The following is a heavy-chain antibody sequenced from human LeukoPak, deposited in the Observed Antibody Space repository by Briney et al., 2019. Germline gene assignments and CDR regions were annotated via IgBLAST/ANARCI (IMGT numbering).Heavy chain of an antibody. D-gene: IGHD3-3*01. CDR1: GFTFSSYA. J-gene: IGHJ6*03. CDR2: IPYDGPNK. CDR3: ARQIPDSRITIFGVVIGSLDYYYMDV. V-gene: IGHV3-30*04. Sequence: PGGSLRLSCAASGFTFSSYAMHWVRQAPGKGLEWVAAIPYDGPNKYYVDSVKGRFTISRDNSKNTLYLQMNSLRSDDTAVYYCARQIPDSRITIFGVVIGSLDYYYMDVWGKGTTVTVSS.